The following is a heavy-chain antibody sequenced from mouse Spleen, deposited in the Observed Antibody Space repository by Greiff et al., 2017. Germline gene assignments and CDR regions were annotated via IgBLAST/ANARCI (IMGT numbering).Heavy chain of an antibody. Sequence: QVQLKQPGAELVKPGASVKLSCKASGYTFTSYWMQWVKQRPGQGLEWIGEIDPSDSYTNYNQKFKGKATLTVDTSSSTAYMQLSSLTSEDSAVYYCARRTIYYDYETGMDYWGQGTSVTVSS. J-gene: IGHJ4*01. CDR3: ARRTIYYDYETGMDY. CDR1: GYTFTSYW. CDR2: IDPSDSYT. D-gene: IGHD2-4*01. V-gene: IGHV1-50*01.